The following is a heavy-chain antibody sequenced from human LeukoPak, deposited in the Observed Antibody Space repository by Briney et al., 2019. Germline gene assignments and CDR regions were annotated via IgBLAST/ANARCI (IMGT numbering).Heavy chain of an antibody. J-gene: IGHJ4*02. D-gene: IGHD3-10*01. V-gene: IGHV3-33*01. Sequence: GGSLRLSCAASGFTFSSYGMHWVRQAPGKGLEWVAVIWYDGSNKYYADSVKGRFTISRDNSKNTPYLQMNSLRAEDTAVYYCAREAYVVTMVRGVITSPFDYWGQGTLVTVSS. CDR3: AREAYVVTMVRGVITSPFDY. CDR2: IWYDGSNK. CDR1: GFTFSSYG.